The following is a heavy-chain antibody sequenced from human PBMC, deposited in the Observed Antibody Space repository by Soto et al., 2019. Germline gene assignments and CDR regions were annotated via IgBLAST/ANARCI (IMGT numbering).Heavy chain of an antibody. J-gene: IGHJ1*01. CDR3: ARDGDSSSWYGEYFQH. Sequence: KQSQTLSLTCAISGDSVSSNRAAWNWIRQSPSRGLEWLGRTYYRSTWYNDYAVSVKSRITINPDTSKNQFSLQLISVTPEDTAVDYCARDGDSSSWYGEYFQHWGQGTLVTVSS. CDR2: TYYRSTWYN. V-gene: IGHV6-1*01. D-gene: IGHD6-13*01. CDR1: GDSVSSNRAA.